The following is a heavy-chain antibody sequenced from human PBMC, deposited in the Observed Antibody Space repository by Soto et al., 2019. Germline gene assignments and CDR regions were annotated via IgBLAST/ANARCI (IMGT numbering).Heavy chain of an antibody. V-gene: IGHV3-23*01. CDR2: ISGSGGST. CDR1: GFTFSSYA. J-gene: IGHJ4*02. D-gene: IGHD2-2*01. Sequence: GGSLRLSCAASGFTFSSYAMSWVRQAPGKGLEWVSAISGSGGSTYYADSVKGRFTISRDNSKNTLYLQMNSLRAEDTAVYYCAKEILGYCSSTSCYFDYWGQGTLVTVSS. CDR3: AKEILGYCSSTSCYFDY.